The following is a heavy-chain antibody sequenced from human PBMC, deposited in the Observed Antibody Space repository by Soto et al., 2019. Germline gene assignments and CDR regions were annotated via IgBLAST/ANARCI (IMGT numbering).Heavy chain of an antibody. CDR2: MYNTGST. CDR3: ARDLWGYCGADCYPLDV. CDR1: GGSISSYY. D-gene: IGHD2-21*02. V-gene: IGHV4-59*01. Sequence: QERLQESGPGLVKPSETLSLTCTVSGGSISSYYWSWIRQPPGKGLEWIGYMYNTGSTIYNPSLKSRVTISVDTSTNQFSLKLTSETAADTAVYYCARDLWGYCGADCYPLDVWGQGTTVTVSS. J-gene: IGHJ6*02.